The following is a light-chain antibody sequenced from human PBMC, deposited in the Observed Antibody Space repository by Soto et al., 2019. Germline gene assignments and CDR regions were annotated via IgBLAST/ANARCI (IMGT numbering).Light chain of an antibody. J-gene: IGLJ1*01. CDR1: SSDIGSYNR. Sequence: QSVLTQPASVSGSPGQSITISCTGTSSDIGSYNRVSWYQQHPGKAPKLIIYEVTDRPSGVSNRFSGSKSGNTASLTISGLQAEHEAEYYCSSYTNVNTGSCVFXTGTKVTVL. CDR3: SSYTNVNTGSCV. CDR2: EVT. V-gene: IGLV2-14*01.